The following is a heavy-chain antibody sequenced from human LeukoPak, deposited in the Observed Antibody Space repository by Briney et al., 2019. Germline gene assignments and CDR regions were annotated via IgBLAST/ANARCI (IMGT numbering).Heavy chain of an antibody. D-gene: IGHD3-10*01. V-gene: IGHV1-8*01. CDR2: MNPNSGNT. CDR3: ATVSYGSGTDY. CDR1: GYTFTSYD. Sequence: GASVKVSCKASGYTFTSYDINWVRQATGQGLEWMGWMNPNSGNTGYAQKLQGRVTMTRNTSISTAYMELSSLRSEDTAVYYCATVSYGSGTDYWGQGTLVTVSS. J-gene: IGHJ4*02.